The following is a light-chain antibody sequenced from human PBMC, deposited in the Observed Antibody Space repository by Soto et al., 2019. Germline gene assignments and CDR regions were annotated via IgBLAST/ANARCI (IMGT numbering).Light chain of an antibody. CDR1: TSDVGGYNL. J-gene: IGLJ1*01. Sequence: QSALTQPASVSGSPGQSITISCSGTTSDVGGYNLVSWYQQHTAKAPKLLIYEGTQRPSGVSSRFSGSKSGNTASLTISGLQAEDEADYYCCSYASSISYVFGTVTKVTV. CDR3: CSYASSISYV. CDR2: EGT. V-gene: IGLV2-23*01.